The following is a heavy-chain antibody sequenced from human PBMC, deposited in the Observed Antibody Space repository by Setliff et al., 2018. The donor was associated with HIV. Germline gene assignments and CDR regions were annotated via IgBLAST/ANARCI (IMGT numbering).Heavy chain of an antibody. CDR1: GGPFSDYY. Sequence: PSETLSLTCAVYGGPFSDYYWTWIRQAPGKGLEWIGESSHNGEATYNPSLSSRLTISVDTSKNQVSLRLSSVTVADTGVYYCARHRDPPGSRWIYYYYYMDLWGEGTTVTV. D-gene: IGHD6-13*01. CDR3: ARHRDPPGSRWIYYYYYMDL. J-gene: IGHJ6*03. CDR2: SSHNGEA. V-gene: IGHV4-34*01.